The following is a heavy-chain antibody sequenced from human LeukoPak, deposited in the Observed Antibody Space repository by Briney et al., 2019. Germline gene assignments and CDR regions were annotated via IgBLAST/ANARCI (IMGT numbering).Heavy chain of an antibody. CDR3: ATGQIVVVPAAMGYGWFDP. Sequence: SVKVSCKASGGTFSSYAISWVRQAPGQGLEWMGGMIPIFGTANYAQKFQGRVTITADESTSTAYMELSSLRSEDTAVYYCATGQIVVVPAAMGYGWFDPWGQGTLVTVSS. D-gene: IGHD2-2*01. CDR1: GGTFSSYA. V-gene: IGHV1-69*13. J-gene: IGHJ5*02. CDR2: MIPIFGTA.